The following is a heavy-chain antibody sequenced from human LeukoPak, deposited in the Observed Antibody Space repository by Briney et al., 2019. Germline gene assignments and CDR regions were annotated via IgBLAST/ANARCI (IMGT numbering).Heavy chain of an antibody. CDR2: ISGGGGST. CDR1: GFTFSSYA. D-gene: IGHD2-2*01. V-gene: IGHV3-23*01. J-gene: IGHJ5*02. Sequence: GGSLRLSCAASGFTFSSYAMSWVRQAPGKGLEWVSAISGGGGSTYYADSVKGRFTISRDNSKNTLYLQMNSLRAEDTAVYYCASLRVYCSSTSCYSVFPSGWFDPWGQGTLVTVSS. CDR3: ASLRVYCSSTSCYSVFPSGWFDP.